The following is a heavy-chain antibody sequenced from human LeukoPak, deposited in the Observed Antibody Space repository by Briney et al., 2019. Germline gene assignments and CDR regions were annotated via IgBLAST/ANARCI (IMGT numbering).Heavy chain of an antibody. V-gene: IGHV3-23*05. J-gene: IGHJ4*02. CDR2: ITTGGTDT. CDR3: AKAPVTSCRGAYCYPFDS. CDR1: RFTFSSYV. D-gene: IGHD2-21*01. Sequence: GGSLRLSCAASRFTFSSYVMSWVRQAPAKGLEWVSTITTGGTDTYYADSVKGRFTISRDNSKNTLYLQMNSLRAEDAAVYFCAKAPVTSCRGAYCYPFDSWGQGTLVTVSS.